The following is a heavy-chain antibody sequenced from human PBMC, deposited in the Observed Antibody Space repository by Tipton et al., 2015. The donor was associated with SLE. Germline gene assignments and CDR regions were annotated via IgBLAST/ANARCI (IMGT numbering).Heavy chain of an antibody. CDR1: GGSISSSSYY. J-gene: IGHJ4*02. CDR3: ARGRENSIVVVVAATYPLDY. Sequence: TLSLTCTVSGGSISSSSYYWGWIRQPPGKGLEWIGEINHSGSTNYNPSLKSRVTISVDTSKKQFSLKLSSVTAADTAVYYCARGRENSIVVVVAATYPLDYWGQGTLVTVSS. D-gene: IGHD2-15*01. CDR2: INHSGST. V-gene: IGHV4-39*07.